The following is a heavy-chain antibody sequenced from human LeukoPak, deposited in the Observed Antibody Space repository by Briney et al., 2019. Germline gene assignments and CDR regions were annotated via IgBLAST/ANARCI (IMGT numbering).Heavy chain of an antibody. CDR2: MNPNSGNT. J-gene: IGHJ4*02. D-gene: IGHD3-22*01. Sequence: ASVKVSCKASGYTFTSYDINWVRQATGQGLEWMGWMNPNSGNTGYAQKFQGRVTMTRNTSISTAYMELSSLRSEDTAVYYCARAGRSDYYDSSGYPSFYFDYWGQGTLVTVSS. CDR1: GYTFTSYD. V-gene: IGHV1-8*01. CDR3: ARAGRSDYYDSSGYPSFYFDY.